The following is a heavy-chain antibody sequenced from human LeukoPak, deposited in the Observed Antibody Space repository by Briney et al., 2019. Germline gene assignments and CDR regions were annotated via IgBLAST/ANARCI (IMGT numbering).Heavy chain of an antibody. CDR3: ARSTVTTTTFDY. CDR2: IIPILGIA. CDR1: GGTFSSYA. J-gene: IGHJ4*02. Sequence: ASVKVSCKASGGTFSSYAISWVRQAPGQGLEWMGRIIPILGIANYAQKFQGRVTITADKSTSTAYMELSSLRSEDTAVYYCARSTVTTTTFDYWGREPWSPSP. V-gene: IGHV1-69*04. D-gene: IGHD4-4*01.